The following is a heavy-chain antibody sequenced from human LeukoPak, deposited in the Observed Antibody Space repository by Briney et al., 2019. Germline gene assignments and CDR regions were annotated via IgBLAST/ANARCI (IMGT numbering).Heavy chain of an antibody. J-gene: IGHJ3*02. CDR1: GGSISTYY. Sequence: SETLSLTCTVSGGSISTYYWSWFRQPPGKGLEWIGYIFYSGNTNYNPSLKSRVTISVDTSKNQFSLKLSSVTAADTAVYYCARGYSPDAFDIWGQGTMVTVSS. CDR2: IFYSGNT. D-gene: IGHD6-13*01. CDR3: ARGYSPDAFDI. V-gene: IGHV4-59*01.